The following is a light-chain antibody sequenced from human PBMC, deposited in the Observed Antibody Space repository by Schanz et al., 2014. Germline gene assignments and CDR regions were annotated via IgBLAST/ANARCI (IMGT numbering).Light chain of an antibody. Sequence: NVLMQSPGTLSLSPGERATFPCRASQSVSSSYLAWYHQQPGQAPRLLIYGASTRATGIPARFSGSGSGTEFTLTISSLEPEDFAVYYCQQRSNWLQTFGQGTKVEIK. J-gene: IGKJ1*01. V-gene: IGKV3D-20*02. CDR2: GAS. CDR3: QQRSNWLQT. CDR1: QSVSSSY.